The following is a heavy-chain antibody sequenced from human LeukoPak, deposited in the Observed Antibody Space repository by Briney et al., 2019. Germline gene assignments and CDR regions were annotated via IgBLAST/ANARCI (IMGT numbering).Heavy chain of an antibody. CDR2: IRIKANSYAT. CDR1: GFDFSGSA. J-gene: IGHJ6*03. V-gene: IGHV3-73*01. D-gene: IGHD1-26*01. CDR3: ARWGARLSYHYIDV. Sequence: GGSLRLSCAASGFDFSGSAIHWVRQASGKGLEWVGRIRIKANSYATAYAASVKGRFTISRDDSKNTAYLQMNSLKTEDTAVYYCARWGARLSYHYIDVWGKGTTVIVSS.